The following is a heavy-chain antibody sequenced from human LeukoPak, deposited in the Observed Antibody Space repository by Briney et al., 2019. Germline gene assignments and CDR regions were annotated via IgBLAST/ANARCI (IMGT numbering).Heavy chain of an antibody. CDR2: IYYSGST. CDR3: ARGGLEWEPPGYY. J-gene: IGHJ4*02. V-gene: IGHV4-59*01. Sequence: SETLSLTCTVFGGSISSYYWSWIRQPPGEGLEWIGYIYYSGSTNYNPSLKSRVTISVDTSKNQFSLKLSSVTAADTAVYYCARGGLEWEPPGYYWGQGTLVTVSS. D-gene: IGHD1-26*01. CDR1: GGSISSYY.